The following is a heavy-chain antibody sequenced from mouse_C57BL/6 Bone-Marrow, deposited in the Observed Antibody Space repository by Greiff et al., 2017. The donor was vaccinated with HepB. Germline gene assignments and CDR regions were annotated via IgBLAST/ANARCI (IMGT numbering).Heavy chain of an antibody. CDR3: ARRGYGSPMDY. D-gene: IGHD1-1*01. CDR1: GYAFSSYW. CDR2: IYPGDGDT. Sequence: QVQLKQSGAELVKPGASVKISCKASGYAFSSYWMNWVKQRPGKGLEWIGQIYPGDGDTNYNGKFKGKATLTADKSSSTAYMQLSSLTSEDSAVYFCARRGYGSPMDYWGQGTSVTVSS. V-gene: IGHV1-80*01. J-gene: IGHJ4*01.